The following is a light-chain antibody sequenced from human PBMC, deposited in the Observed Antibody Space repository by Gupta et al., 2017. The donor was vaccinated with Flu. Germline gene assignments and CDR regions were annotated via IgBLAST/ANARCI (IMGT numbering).Light chain of an antibody. Sequence: PSTLSASVGDRVTITCRANQTIFTWLAWYQQKPGRAPDTLIYQSSSLETGVPSRFSGSGSGTEFTLTISSLQPDDFATYHCLQDSTYPWTFGQGTKVEIK. CDR2: QSS. J-gene: IGKJ1*01. CDR1: QTIFTW. CDR3: LQDSTYPWT. V-gene: IGKV1-5*03.